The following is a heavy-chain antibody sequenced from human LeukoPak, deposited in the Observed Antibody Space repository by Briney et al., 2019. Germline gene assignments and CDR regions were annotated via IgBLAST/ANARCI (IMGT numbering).Heavy chain of an antibody. CDR3: ARHWLYYYDSGSRTNPHYYGMDV. J-gene: IGHJ6*02. CDR2: INSSSSYI. V-gene: IGHV3-21*01. Sequence: GGSLRLSRAASGFIFNTYWMSWVRQPPGKGLEWVSSINSSSSYIYYADSVKGRFTISRDNAKNSLYLQMNSLRAEDTAVYYCARHWLYYYDSGSRTNPHYYGMDVWGQGTTVTVSS. CDR1: GFIFNTYW. D-gene: IGHD3-22*01.